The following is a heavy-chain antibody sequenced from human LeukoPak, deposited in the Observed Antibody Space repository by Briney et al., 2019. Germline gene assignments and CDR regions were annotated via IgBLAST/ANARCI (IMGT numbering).Heavy chain of an antibody. D-gene: IGHD1-1*01. Sequence: PGGSLRLSCAASGFSFSSYWMHWVRQAPGKGLVWVSRINSDGSSTSYADSVKGRFTISRDNAKNTLYLQMNSLGAEDTAVYYCAQQLESKYYYYGMDVWGQGTTVTVSS. CDR3: AQQLESKYYYYGMDV. V-gene: IGHV3-74*01. J-gene: IGHJ6*02. CDR2: INSDGSST. CDR1: GFSFSSYW.